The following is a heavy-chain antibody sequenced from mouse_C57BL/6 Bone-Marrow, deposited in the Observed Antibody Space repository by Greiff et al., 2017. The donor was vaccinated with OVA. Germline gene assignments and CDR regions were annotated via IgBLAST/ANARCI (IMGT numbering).Heavy chain of an antibody. CDR1: GFTFSSYA. V-gene: IGHV5-4*01. D-gene: IGHD2-2*01. J-gene: IGHJ3*01. Sequence: EVQVVESGGGLVKPGGSLKLSCAASGFTFSSYAMSWVRQTPEKRLEWVATISDGGSYTYYPDNVKGRFTISRDNAKNNLYLQMSHLKSEDTAMYYCARGWLRVAYWGQGTLVTVSA. CDR2: ISDGGSYT. CDR3: ARGWLRVAY.